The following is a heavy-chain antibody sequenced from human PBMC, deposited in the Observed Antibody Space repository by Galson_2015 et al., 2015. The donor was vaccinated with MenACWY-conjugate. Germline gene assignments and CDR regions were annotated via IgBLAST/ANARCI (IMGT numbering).Heavy chain of an antibody. V-gene: IGHV3-74*01. CDR1: GFTFRTYW. D-gene: IGHD1-26*01. CDR2: IDPDGSTT. Sequence: SLRLSCAPSGFTFRTYWMHWVRQAPGKGLEWVSRIDPDGSTTDYAESMKGRFTISRDNAKNTLFLQIHSLRVEDTAVYYCATAGSYRFDYWGQGALVTVSS. CDR3: ATAGSYRFDY. J-gene: IGHJ4*02.